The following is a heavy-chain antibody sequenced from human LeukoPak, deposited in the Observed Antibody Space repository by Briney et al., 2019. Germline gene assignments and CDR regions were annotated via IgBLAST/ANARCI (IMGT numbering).Heavy chain of an antibody. Sequence: SETLSLTCTVSGGSISSTSYYWGWIRQPPGKGLEWIGSIYYSDSTYYNPSLKSRVTISVDTSKNQFSLKLSSVTAADTAVYYCARGSLGTHYYYDSSGYSFDYWGQGTLVTVSS. CDR2: IYYSDST. V-gene: IGHV4-39*07. D-gene: IGHD3-22*01. J-gene: IGHJ4*02. CDR1: GGSISSTSYY. CDR3: ARGSLGTHYYYDSSGYSFDY.